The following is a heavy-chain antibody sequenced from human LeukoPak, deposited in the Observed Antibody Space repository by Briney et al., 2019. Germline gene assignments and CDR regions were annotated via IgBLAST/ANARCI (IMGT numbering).Heavy chain of an antibody. V-gene: IGHV3-23*01. CDR3: AKVLSSGGHWFDY. D-gene: IGHD6-19*01. CDR2: ISSGGGST. J-gene: IGHJ4*02. Sequence: TGGSLRLSCAASGFTFSSYAMTWVRQVPGKGLEWVSGISSGGGSTYYADSMKGRFTISRDNSENTLYLQMNSLRAEDTAVYYCAKVLSSGGHWFDYWGQGSLVTVSS. CDR1: GFTFSSYA.